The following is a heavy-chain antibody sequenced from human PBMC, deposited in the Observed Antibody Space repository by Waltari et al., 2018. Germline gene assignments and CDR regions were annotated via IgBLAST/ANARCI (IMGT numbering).Heavy chain of an antibody. CDR3: ARAQQNNGGWFDP. J-gene: IGHJ5*02. CDR2: IYYSGST. Sequence: QVQLQESGPGLVKPSETLSLTCTVSGGSLSSYYWSWIRQPPGKGLEWIGYIYYSGSTNYNPSLKSRVTISVDTSKNQFSLKLSSVTAADTAVYYCARAQQNNGGWFDPWGQGTLVTVSS. V-gene: IGHV4-59*01. CDR1: GGSLSSYY. D-gene: IGHD6-13*01.